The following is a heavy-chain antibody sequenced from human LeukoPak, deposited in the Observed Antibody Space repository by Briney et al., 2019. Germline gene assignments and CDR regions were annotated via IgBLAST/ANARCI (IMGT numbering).Heavy chain of an antibody. CDR1: GFTFSSFG. V-gene: IGHV3-30*02. CDR3: ARDNRHFVVVSGMTDHYMDV. CDR2: VKYDGISE. J-gene: IGHJ6*03. D-gene: IGHD2-21*01. Sequence: GGSLRLSCVASGFTFSSFGMHWVRQAPGKGLDWVAFVKYDGISEFYTDSVKGRFRISRDDSQSTVYLQMNSLKPEDTAVYYCARDNRHFVVVSGMTDHYMDVWGKGATVTISS.